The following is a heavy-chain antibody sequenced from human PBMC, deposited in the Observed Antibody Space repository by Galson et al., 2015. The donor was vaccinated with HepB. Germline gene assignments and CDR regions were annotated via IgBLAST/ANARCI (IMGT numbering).Heavy chain of an antibody. J-gene: IGHJ4*02. CDR1: GYIFTGYY. Sequence: SVKVSCKASGYIFTGYYMHWVRQAPGRGLEWMGWINPSSGGTNYALKFQDSVTMTRDTSISTAYMELSRLKSDDTAVYYCARERRRRDFYDSSGYNPNDEWGQGTLVTVSS. CDR3: ARERRRRDFYDSSGYNPNDE. CDR2: INPSSGGT. V-gene: IGHV1-2*02. D-gene: IGHD3-22*01.